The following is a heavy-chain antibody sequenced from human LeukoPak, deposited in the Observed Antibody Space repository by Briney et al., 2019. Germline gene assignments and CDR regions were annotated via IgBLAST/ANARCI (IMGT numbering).Heavy chain of an antibody. J-gene: IGHJ4*02. V-gene: IGHV3-23*01. Sequence: PGGSLRLSCAASGFTFSSYAMSWVRQAPGKGPEWVSAISGSGGSTYYADSVKGRFTISRDNSKNTLYLQMNSLRAEDTAVYYCAKVHSSGWFYFDYWGQGTLVTVSS. D-gene: IGHD6-19*01. CDR1: GFTFSSYA. CDR2: ISGSGGST. CDR3: AKVHSSGWFYFDY.